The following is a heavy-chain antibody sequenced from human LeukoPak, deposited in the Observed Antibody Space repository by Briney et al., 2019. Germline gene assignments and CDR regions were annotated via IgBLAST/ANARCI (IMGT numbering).Heavy chain of an antibody. CDR1: GFTFGDYG. Sequence: PGGSLRLSCTASGFTFGDYGLSWVRQAPGKGLEWVSAISGSGGSTYYADSVKGRFTISRDNSKNTLYLQMNSLRAEDTAVYYCAKDMTTVNTGRQIASDIWGQGTMVTVSS. J-gene: IGHJ3*02. V-gene: IGHV3-23*01. CDR3: AKDMTTVNTGRQIASDI. D-gene: IGHD4-17*01. CDR2: ISGSGGST.